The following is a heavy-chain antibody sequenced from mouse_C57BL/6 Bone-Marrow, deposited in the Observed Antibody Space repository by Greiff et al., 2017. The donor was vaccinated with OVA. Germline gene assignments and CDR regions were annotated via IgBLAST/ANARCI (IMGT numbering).Heavy chain of an antibody. Sequence: VQLQQPGAELVRPGSSVKLSCKASGCTFTSYWMDWVKQRPGQGLEWIGNIYPSDSETHYNQKFKDKATLTVDKSSSTAYMQLSSLTSEDSAVYYCARKGTVVADYYAMDYWGQGTSVTVSS. V-gene: IGHV1-61*01. CDR3: ARKGTVVADYYAMDY. J-gene: IGHJ4*01. D-gene: IGHD1-1*01. CDR1: GCTFTSYW. CDR2: IYPSDSET.